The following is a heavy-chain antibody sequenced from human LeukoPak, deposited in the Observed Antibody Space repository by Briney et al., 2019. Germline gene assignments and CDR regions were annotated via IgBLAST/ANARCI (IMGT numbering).Heavy chain of an antibody. D-gene: IGHD6-19*01. Sequence: GVALRLSCAASGFTFSIYSMNWVRQAPGKGLEGVSSISSSSSYIYYADSVKGRFTISRNNAKNSLYLKMNSLRAEDTAVYYCERDRDSSGWNWGQGTLVTVSS. CDR2: ISSSSSYI. J-gene: IGHJ4*02. CDR3: ERDRDSSGWN. CDR1: GFTFSIYS. V-gene: IGHV3-21*01.